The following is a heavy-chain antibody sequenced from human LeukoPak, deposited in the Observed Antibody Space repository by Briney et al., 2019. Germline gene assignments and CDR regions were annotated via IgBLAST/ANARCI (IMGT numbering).Heavy chain of an antibody. CDR3: ARERGDYDSDNWFDS. J-gene: IGHJ5*01. CDR1: GASIGSYF. V-gene: IGHV4-59*01. D-gene: IGHD4-17*01. Sequence: SETLSLTCTVSGASIGSYFWSWIRQPPGKGLEWIGYIYYGGGTNYNPSFESRITISVDTSKNRISLNLTSVAASDTAIYYCARERGDYDSDNWFDSWGQGTLVTVSS. CDR2: IYYGGGT.